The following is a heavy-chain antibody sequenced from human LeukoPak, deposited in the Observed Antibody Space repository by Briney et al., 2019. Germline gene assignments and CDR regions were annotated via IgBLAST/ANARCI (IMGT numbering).Heavy chain of an antibody. D-gene: IGHD5-12*01. CDR1: GDSISTYY. CDR2: IYYSGST. Sequence: SETLSLTCTVSGDSISTYYWSWIRQPPGKGLEWICYIYYSGSTNYNPSLKSRVTISLETPKNQFSLRLNSVTAADTAVYYCARGVAGYGPYDYWGQGTLVTVSS. CDR3: ARGVAGYGPYDY. J-gene: IGHJ4*02. V-gene: IGHV4-59*01.